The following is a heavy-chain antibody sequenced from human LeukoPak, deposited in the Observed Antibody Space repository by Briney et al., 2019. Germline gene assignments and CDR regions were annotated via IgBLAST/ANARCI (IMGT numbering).Heavy chain of an antibody. CDR1: GFTFSSYW. CDR2: IKQDGSEK. Sequence: PAGGSLRLSCAASGFTFSSYWMSWVRQAPGKGLEWVANIKQDGSEKYYVDSVKGRFTISRDNAKNSLHLQMNSLRAEDTAVYYCARDPGYCSGGSCYQLYYFDYWGQGTLVTVSS. D-gene: IGHD2-15*01. CDR3: ARDPGYCSGGSCYQLYYFDY. V-gene: IGHV3-7*03. J-gene: IGHJ4*02.